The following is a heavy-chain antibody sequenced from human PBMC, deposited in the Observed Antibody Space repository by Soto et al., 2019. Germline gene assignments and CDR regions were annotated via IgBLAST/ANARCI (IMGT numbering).Heavy chain of an antibody. CDR1: GYTFTSYD. J-gene: IGHJ4*02. V-gene: IGHV1-8*01. CDR3: ARHVNLPLAGTGFDS. CDR2: MNPNSGNT. D-gene: IGHD6-19*01. Sequence: ASVKVSCKASGYTFTSYDINWVRQATGQGLEWMGWMNPNSGNTGYAQKFQGSVTMTRNTSISTAYMELSSLRSEDTAVYYCARHVNLPLAGTGFDSWGRGTPVTVSS.